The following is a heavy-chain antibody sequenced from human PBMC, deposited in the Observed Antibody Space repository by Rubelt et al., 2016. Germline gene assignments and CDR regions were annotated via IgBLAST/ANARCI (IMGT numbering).Heavy chain of an antibody. CDR1: GFTFSDHY. V-gene: IGHV3-30*03. Sequence: VQLVESGGGFVQPGGSLRLSCEASGFTFSDHYMDWVRQAPGKGPEWVAIISSDGSDKYYADSVKGRFTISRDNSKNTLYLQMNNLRGEDTAVYFCPTGGFDYWGQGTLVTVSS. D-gene: IGHD3-16*01. CDR2: ISSDGSDK. J-gene: IGHJ4*02. CDR3: PTGGFDY.